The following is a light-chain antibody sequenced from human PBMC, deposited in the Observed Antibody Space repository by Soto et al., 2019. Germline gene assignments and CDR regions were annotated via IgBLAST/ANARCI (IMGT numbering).Light chain of an antibody. CDR2: GAS. CDR1: QSLGSD. Sequence: EIVMTQSPGTLSLSPGDTATLSCRASQSLGSDLAWYQQKPGQAPRLLIFGASARPTGIPARISGSGSGTEFTLTISSLRSEDFAVYYCQQYGSSPLWTFGQGTKVEIK. V-gene: IGKV3-15*01. J-gene: IGKJ1*01. CDR3: QQYGSSPLWT.